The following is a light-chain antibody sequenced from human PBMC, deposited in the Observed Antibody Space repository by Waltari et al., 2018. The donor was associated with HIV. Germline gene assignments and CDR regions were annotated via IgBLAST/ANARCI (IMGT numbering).Light chain of an antibody. Sequence: IVLTQSPGTLSLSPGDRATLSCRASQSVTSGLLAWYQQKRGQAPRLLIYGASSRAPGIPDWFSGGGSVTDFTLTISRLEPEDFAVYYCQQYGSSPYTFGQGTKLEIK. CDR3: QQYGSSPYT. J-gene: IGKJ2*01. CDR2: GAS. V-gene: IGKV3-20*01. CDR1: QSVTSGL.